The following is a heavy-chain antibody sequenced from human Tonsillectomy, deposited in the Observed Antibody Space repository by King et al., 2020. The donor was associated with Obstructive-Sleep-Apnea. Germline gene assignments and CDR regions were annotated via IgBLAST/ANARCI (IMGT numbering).Heavy chain of an antibody. CDR1: GFTFNSYG. D-gene: IGHD6-13*01. Sequence: VQLVESGGGVVQPGRSLRLSCAASGFTFNSYGMHWVRQAPGKGLEWVAVISYVGSNKYYADSVKGRFIISRDNSKNTLFLQMNSLRAEDTAVYYCAREGTEVAAVLGYFDLWGRGPLVTVSA. J-gene: IGHJ2*01. CDR3: AREGTEVAAVLGYFDL. V-gene: IGHV3-30-3*01. CDR2: ISYVGSNK.